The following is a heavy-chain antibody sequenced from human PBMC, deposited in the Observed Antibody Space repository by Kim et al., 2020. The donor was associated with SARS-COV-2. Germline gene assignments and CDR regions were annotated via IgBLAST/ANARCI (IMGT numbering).Heavy chain of an antibody. J-gene: IGHJ6*02. D-gene: IGHD1-26*01. CDR2: INPNSGGT. V-gene: IGHV1-2*02. CDR3: ARLGSYYGGYYYYGMDV. Sequence: ASVKVSCKASGYTFTGYYMHWVRQAPGQGLEWMGWINPNSGGTNYAQKFQGRVTMTRDTSISTAYMELSRLRSDDTAVYYCARLGSYYGGYYYYGMDVWGQGTTVTVSS. CDR1: GYTFTGYY.